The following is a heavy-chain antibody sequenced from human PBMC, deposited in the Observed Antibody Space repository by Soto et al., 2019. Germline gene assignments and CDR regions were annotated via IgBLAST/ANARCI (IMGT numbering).Heavy chain of an antibody. D-gene: IGHD3-3*01. Sequence: GGSLRLSCAASGFTFSSYGMHWFRQAPCKGLEWVTVISYDGINKYYADSVKGRFTISRDNSKNTLYLQMNSLRAEDTAVYYWAKISFLGPFDYWGQGTLVTVSS. CDR1: GFTFSSYG. J-gene: IGHJ4*02. V-gene: IGHV3-30*18. CDR3: AKISFLGPFDY. CDR2: ISYDGINK.